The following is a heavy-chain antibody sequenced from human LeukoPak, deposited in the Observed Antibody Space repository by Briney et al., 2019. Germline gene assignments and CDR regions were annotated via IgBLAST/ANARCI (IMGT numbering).Heavy chain of an antibody. CDR2: ISSSSSYT. D-gene: IGHD6-13*01. Sequence: KAGGSLRLSCAASGFTFSDYYMSWIRQAPGKGLEWASDISSSSSYTNYADSVKGRFTTSRDNAKNSLYLQMNRLRAEDTAVYYCARQLVYDYFDYWGRGPLVTVSS. J-gene: IGHJ4*02. CDR3: ARQLVYDYFDY. CDR1: GFTFSDYY. V-gene: IGHV3-11*06.